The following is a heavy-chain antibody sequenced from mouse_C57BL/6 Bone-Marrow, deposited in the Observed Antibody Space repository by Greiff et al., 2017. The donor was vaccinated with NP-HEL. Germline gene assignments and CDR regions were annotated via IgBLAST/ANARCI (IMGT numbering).Heavy chain of an antibody. Sequence: QVQLQQPGAELVMPGASVKLSCKASGYTFTSYWMHWVKQRPGQGLEWIGEIDPSDSYTNYNQKFKGKSTLTVDKSSSTAYMQLSSLTSEDSAVYYCATLYSNVDYWGQGTTLTVSS. CDR1: GYTFTSYW. CDR2: IDPSDSYT. CDR3: ATLYSNVDY. J-gene: IGHJ2*01. V-gene: IGHV1-69*01. D-gene: IGHD2-5*01.